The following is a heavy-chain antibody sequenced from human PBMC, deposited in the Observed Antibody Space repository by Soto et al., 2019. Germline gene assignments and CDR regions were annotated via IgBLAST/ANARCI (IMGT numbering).Heavy chain of an antibody. V-gene: IGHV1-69*12. D-gene: IGHD3-22*01. CDR3: ARTYYYDSGGVIYYYYGMDV. Sequence: QVQLVQSGAEVKKPGSSVKVSCKASGGTFSTYAISWVRQAPGQGLEWMGGIIPKFGTANYAQKFQGRVTITAEESTSTDYMELNSLRSEDTAVYYCARTYYYDSGGVIYYYYGMDVWGQGTTVTVSS. CDR1: GGTFSTYA. CDR2: IIPKFGTA. J-gene: IGHJ6*02.